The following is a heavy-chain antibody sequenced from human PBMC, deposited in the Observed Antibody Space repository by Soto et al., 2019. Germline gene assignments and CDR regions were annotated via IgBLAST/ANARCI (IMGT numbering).Heavy chain of an antibody. J-gene: IGHJ5*02. CDR1: GFTFSTYS. CDR2: ITSSSTTI. CDR3: ARDNGLAGSFDP. D-gene: IGHD6-13*01. V-gene: IGHV3-48*02. Sequence: QLVESGGGLVKRGGSLRLSCAASGFTFSTYSMNWVRQAPGKGLEWISYITSSSTTIYYADSVKGRFTISRDNAKNSLYLQMNSLRDEDTAVYYCARDNGLAGSFDPWGQGTLVTVSS.